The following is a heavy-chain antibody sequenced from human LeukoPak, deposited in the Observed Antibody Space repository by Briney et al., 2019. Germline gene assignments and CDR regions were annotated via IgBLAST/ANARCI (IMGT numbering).Heavy chain of an antibody. CDR1: GFTFSSYQ. J-gene: IGHJ6*03. CDR3: VRILWGGGSQGYYYYYMDV. D-gene: IGHD2-15*01. CDR2: ITSSGSTI. V-gene: IGHV3-48*03. Sequence: GGSLRLSCEVSGFTFSSYQMNWVRQPPGKGLEWVSYITSSGSTIYYAASVKGRFSNSRDNAKNSLSLQMNSLRAEDTAVYYRVRILWGGGSQGYYYYYMDVWGKGTTVTISS.